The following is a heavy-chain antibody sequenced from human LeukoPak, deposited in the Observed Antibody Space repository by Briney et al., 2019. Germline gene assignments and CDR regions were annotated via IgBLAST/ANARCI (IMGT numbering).Heavy chain of an antibody. CDR3: ARDVSSNWYSFNF. V-gene: IGHV3-20*04. CDR1: GLTFDDYG. D-gene: IGHD6-13*01. J-gene: IGHJ4*02. Sequence: GGSLRLASKDFGLTFDDYGMSWVRQVPGKGLEWVCGIKWDGGNTHYADSVKGRFEISSDNAKNSLFLQMSSLRAEDTALYYCARDVSSNWYSFNFWGQGTQVTVTS. CDR2: IKWDGGNT.